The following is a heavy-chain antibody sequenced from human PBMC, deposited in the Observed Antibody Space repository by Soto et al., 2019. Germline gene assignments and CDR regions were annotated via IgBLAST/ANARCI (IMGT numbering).Heavy chain of an antibody. V-gene: IGHV1-69*13. CDR3: ARQGKVVTAILRNYYYYYYGMDV. D-gene: IGHD2-21*02. J-gene: IGHJ6*02. Sequence: SVRVSCKASGGTFSSYAISWVRQAPGQGLEWMGGIIPIFGTANYAQKFQGRVTITADESTSTAYMELSSLRSEDTAVYYCARQGKVVTAILRNYYYYYYGMDVWGQGTTVTVSS. CDR2: IIPIFGTA. CDR1: GGTFSSYA.